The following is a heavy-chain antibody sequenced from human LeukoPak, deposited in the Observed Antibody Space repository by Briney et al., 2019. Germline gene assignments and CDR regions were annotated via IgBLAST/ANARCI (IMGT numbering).Heavy chain of an antibody. J-gene: IGHJ1*01. CDR3: ARKYCSSTSCWEYFQH. Sequence: SVKVSCKASGGTFSSYAISWVRQAPGQGLEWMGGIIPIFGTANYAQKFQGRVTITADESTSTAYMELSSLRSEDTAVYYCARKYCSSTSCWEYFQHWGQGTLVTVSS. CDR1: GGTFSSYA. CDR2: IIPIFGTA. V-gene: IGHV1-69*13. D-gene: IGHD2-2*01.